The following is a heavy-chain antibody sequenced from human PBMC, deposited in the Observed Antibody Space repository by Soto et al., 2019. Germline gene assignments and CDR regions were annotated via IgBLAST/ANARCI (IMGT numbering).Heavy chain of an antibody. CDR3: ARGDFLSSGWSAEYFQH. J-gene: IGHJ1*01. Sequence: PGGSLRLSCEACGFTFNLYSMNWVRQAPGKGLEWVSYISSSGSTIHYADSVKGRLTISRDNARNSLYLQMNSLTDEDTAIYYCARGDFLSSGWSAEYFQHWGQGTLVTVSS. CDR2: ISSSGSTI. V-gene: IGHV3-48*02. CDR1: GFTFNLYS. D-gene: IGHD6-19*01.